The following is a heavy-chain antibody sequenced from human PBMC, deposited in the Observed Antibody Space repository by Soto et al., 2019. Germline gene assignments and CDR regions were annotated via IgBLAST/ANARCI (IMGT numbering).Heavy chain of an antibody. V-gene: IGHV3-23*01. J-gene: IGHJ4*02. CDR1: GFTFTSYA. CDR3: AKAGFSSSWSPTYFDY. D-gene: IGHD6-13*01. CDR2: ISGTGYNT. Sequence: QLLESGGGMVQPGGALRLSCAASGFTFTSYAMNWVRLAPGKGLERGSAISGTGYNTYYADSVKGRFTMARDNTKTTLYLQMTSLRAEDTAVYYCAKAGFSSSWSPTYFDYWGQGTLVTVSS.